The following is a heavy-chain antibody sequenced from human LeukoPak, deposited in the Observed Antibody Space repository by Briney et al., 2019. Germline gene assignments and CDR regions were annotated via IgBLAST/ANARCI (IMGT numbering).Heavy chain of an antibody. CDR2: IILIFGTA. Sequence: SVKVSCKASGGTFSSYAISWVRQAPGQGLEWMGRIILIFGTANYAQKFQGRVTITTDESTSTAYMELSSLRSDDTAVYYCARDRFSGIYDFWSGYTWDIWGQGTMVTVSS. CDR1: GGTFSSYA. CDR3: ARDRFSGIYDFWSGYTWDI. V-gene: IGHV1-69*05. D-gene: IGHD3-3*01. J-gene: IGHJ3*02.